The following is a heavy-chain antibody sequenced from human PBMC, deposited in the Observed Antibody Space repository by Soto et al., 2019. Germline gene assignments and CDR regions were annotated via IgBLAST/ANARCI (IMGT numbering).Heavy chain of an antibody. CDR2: IYYSGST. Sequence: SETLSLTCTVSGGSISSSSYYWGWIRQPPGKGLEWIGSIYYSGSTYYNPSLKSRVTISVDTSKNQFSLKLSSVTAADTAVYYCARHHYDYLSLFDYWGQGTLVIVSS. CDR1: GGSISSSSYY. V-gene: IGHV4-39*01. CDR3: ARHHYDYLSLFDY. D-gene: IGHD3-16*01. J-gene: IGHJ4*02.